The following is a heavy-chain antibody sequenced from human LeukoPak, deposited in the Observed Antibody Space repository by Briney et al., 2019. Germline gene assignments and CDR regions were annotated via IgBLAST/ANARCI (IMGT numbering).Heavy chain of an antibody. Sequence: SETLSLTCAVYGGSFSGYYWSWIRQPPGKGLEWIGEIDHSGSTNYNPSLKSRVTISVDTSKNQFSLKLSSVTAADTAVYYCARAGIAAARFDPWGQGTLVTVSS. J-gene: IGHJ5*02. D-gene: IGHD6-13*01. CDR3: ARAGIAAARFDP. V-gene: IGHV4-34*01. CDR1: GGSFSGYY. CDR2: IDHSGST.